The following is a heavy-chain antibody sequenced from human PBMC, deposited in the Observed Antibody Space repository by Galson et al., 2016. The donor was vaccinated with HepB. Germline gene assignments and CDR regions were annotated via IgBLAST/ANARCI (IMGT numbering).Heavy chain of an antibody. J-gene: IGHJ2*01. D-gene: IGHD4-17*01. V-gene: IGHV3-48*02. Sequence: SLRLSCAASGFALSSYNMNWVRQAPGKGLQWVSYISGNGSTRNYADSVRGRFTISRDNAKNSLYLQMNSLRDEDTAVYYCAKNPVRGHWYFDLWGRGTLVTVSS. CDR1: GFALSSYN. CDR3: AKNPVRGHWYFDL. CDR2: ISGNGSTR.